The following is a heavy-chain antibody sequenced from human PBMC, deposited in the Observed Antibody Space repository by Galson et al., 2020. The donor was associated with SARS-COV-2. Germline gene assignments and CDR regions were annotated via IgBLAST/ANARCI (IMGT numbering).Heavy chain of an antibody. CDR1: GFTVSSNY. V-gene: IGHV3-66*01. J-gene: IGHJ4*02. Sequence: TGGSLRLSCAASGFTVSSNYMSWVRQAPGKGLEWVSVIYSGGSTYYADSVKGRFTISRDNSKNTLYLQMNSLRAEDTAVYYCARGIKSGSYSVGYWGQGTLVTVSS. CDR2: IYSGGST. CDR3: ARGIKSGSYSVGY. D-gene: IGHD1-26*01.